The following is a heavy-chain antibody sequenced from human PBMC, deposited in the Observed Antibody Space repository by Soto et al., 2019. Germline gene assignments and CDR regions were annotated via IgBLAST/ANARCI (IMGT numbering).Heavy chain of an antibody. CDR3: VRAPGPMYYATDA. Sequence: GGSLRLSCEVSGFIFGEYEFSWVRQAPGKGLEWVSYIGKNGRDIYDADSVKGRFTISRDDDKSTLYLEMNSLRAEDTAVYYCVRAPGPMYYATDAWGQGTMVTVSS. CDR2: IGKNGRDI. V-gene: IGHV3-48*03. CDR1: GFIFGEYE. J-gene: IGHJ6*02. D-gene: IGHD2-8*01.